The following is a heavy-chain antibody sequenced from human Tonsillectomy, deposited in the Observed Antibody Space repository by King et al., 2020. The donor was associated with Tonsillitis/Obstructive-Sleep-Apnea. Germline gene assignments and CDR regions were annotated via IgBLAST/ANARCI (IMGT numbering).Heavy chain of an antibody. Sequence: VQLQQWGAGLLKPSETLSLTCAVYGGSFSGYYWSWIRQPPGKGLEWIGEINHSGSTKYNPSLKSRVTISVDTSKNHFSLKLRSVTAADTAVYYCASPHCSSTSCSTDYWGQGTLVTVSS. CDR1: GGSFSGYY. D-gene: IGHD2-2*01. V-gene: IGHV4-34*01. CDR2: INHSGST. J-gene: IGHJ4*02. CDR3: ASPHCSSTSCSTDY.